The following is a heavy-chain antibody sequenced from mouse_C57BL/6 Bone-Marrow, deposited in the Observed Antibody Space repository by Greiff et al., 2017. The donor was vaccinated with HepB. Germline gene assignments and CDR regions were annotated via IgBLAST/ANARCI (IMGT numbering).Heavy chain of an antibody. Sequence: QVQLKQSGAELVRPGTSVKVSCKASGYAFTNYLIEWVKQRPGQGLEWIGVINPGSGGTNYNEKFKGKATLTAYKSSSTAYMQLSSLTSEDSAVYFCAAYYYGSSSYAMDYWGQGTSVTVSS. J-gene: IGHJ4*01. CDR2: INPGSGGT. D-gene: IGHD1-1*01. CDR3: AAYYYGSSSYAMDY. CDR1: GYAFTNYL. V-gene: IGHV1-54*01.